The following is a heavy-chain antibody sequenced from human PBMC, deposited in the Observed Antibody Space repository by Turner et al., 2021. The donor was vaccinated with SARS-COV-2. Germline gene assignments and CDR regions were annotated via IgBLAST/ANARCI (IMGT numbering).Heavy chain of an antibody. Sequence: EVQLVESGGGLVKPGGSLSLSCAASGFTFSTYNMNWVRQAPGKGLEWVSSISRISSFIYYADSVKGRFTISRDNAKNSLYLQMNSLRAEDTAVYYCARDLGGYHDFWNGYYTSGFDYWGQGTLVTVSS. CDR2: ISRISSFI. CDR1: GFTFSTYN. J-gene: IGHJ4*02. D-gene: IGHD3-3*01. CDR3: ARDLGGYHDFWNGYYTSGFDY. V-gene: IGHV3-21*01.